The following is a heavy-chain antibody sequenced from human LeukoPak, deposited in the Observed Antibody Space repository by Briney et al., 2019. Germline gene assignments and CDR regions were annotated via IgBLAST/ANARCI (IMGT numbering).Heavy chain of an antibody. CDR1: GGSISSYY. V-gene: IGHV4-4*07. J-gene: IGHJ4*02. D-gene: IGHD3-22*01. CDR2: IYTSGST. Sequence: SETLSLTCTVSGGSISSYYWSWIRQPAGKGLEWIGRIYTSGSTNYNPSLKSRVTMSVNTSKNQFSLKLSSVTAADTAVYYCATDYYDSSGYYLPLGYWGQGTLVTVSS. CDR3: ATDYYDSSGYYLPLGY.